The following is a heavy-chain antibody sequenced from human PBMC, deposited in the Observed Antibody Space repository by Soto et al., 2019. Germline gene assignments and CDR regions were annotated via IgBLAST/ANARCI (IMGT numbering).Heavy chain of an antibody. J-gene: IGHJ4*02. CDR3: ARGRLISLYYYDY. Sequence: EVQLVESVGGLVQPGGSLRVSCAASGFTFSNYDMHWVRQVTGKGLEWVSTIGTAGDTYYPGSVKGRFTISRENAKNSLYLQMDSLRAEDTAVYYCARGRLISLYYYDYWGQGTLVTVSS. CDR2: IGTAGDT. CDR1: GFTFSNYD. V-gene: IGHV3-13*01. D-gene: IGHD2-15*01.